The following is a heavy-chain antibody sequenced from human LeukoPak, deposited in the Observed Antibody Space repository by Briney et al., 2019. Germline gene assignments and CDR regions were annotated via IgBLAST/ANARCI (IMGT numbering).Heavy chain of an antibody. CDR2: ISGGGGST. J-gene: IGHJ4*02. V-gene: IGHV3-23*01. CDR3: ARNRLASDS. Sequence: PGGSLRLSCAASEFTFSTYAMNWVRQAPGKGLEWVSGISGGGGSTYYADSVKGQFTISRDNSKNTLYLQMYNLRVEDTAVYYCARNRLASDSWGQGTLVTVSS. CDR1: EFTFSTYA.